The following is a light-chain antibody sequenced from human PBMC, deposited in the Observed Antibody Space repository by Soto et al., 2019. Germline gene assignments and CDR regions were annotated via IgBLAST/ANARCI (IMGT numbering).Light chain of an antibody. CDR2: GAS. CDR1: QSVSSN. CDR3: QQAASFPIP. J-gene: IGKJ5*01. Sequence: EVVLTQSPGTLSLSPGERATLSCRASQSVSSNLAWYQQKPGQAPRLLIYGASTRATGIPARFSGSGSGTEFTLTINSLQPEDFATYYCQQAASFPIPFGQGTRLEIK. V-gene: IGKV3-15*01.